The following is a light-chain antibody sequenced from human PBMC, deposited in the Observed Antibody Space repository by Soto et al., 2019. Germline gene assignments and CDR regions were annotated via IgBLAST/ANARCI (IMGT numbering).Light chain of an antibody. J-gene: IGKJ1*01. V-gene: IGKV3-11*01. Sequence: EIVLTQSPATLSLSPGERATLSCRASQSVSSHFAWYQQKPGQAPRLLIYDASNRATGIPARFSGSGSGTDFTLTISSLEPEDCAVYYCQQRRNWWTFGNGTKGDI. CDR2: DAS. CDR3: QQRRNWWT. CDR1: QSVSSH.